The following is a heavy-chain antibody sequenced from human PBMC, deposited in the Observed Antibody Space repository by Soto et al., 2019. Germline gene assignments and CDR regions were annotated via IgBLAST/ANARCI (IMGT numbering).Heavy chain of an antibody. CDR2: ISYDETNK. J-gene: IGHJ4*02. D-gene: IGHD6-13*01. Sequence: QVQLVESGGGVVQPGRSLRLSCAASGFTFNNYGMHWVRQAPGKGLEWVAVISYDETNKHYADSVKGRFTISRDNSRNTLYLQMNSLRAEDTAVYYCAKDPSWYISRWFDYWGQGTLVTVSS. CDR1: GFTFNNYG. CDR3: AKDPSWYISRWFDY. V-gene: IGHV3-30*18.